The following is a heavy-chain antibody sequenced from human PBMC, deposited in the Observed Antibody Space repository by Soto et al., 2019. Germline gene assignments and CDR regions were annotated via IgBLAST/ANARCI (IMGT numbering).Heavy chain of an antibody. D-gene: IGHD2-21*02. Sequence: PGGSLRLSCVVSGFSFRDDSMNWVRQPPGKGLQWISYISSSSENIYYADSVKGRFTVSRDNAKNTLFLQMNSLRDDDSAIYYCARLPKGSVVTGWGQGSLVTVSS. CDR2: ISSSSENI. CDR3: ARLPKGSVVTG. V-gene: IGHV3-48*02. J-gene: IGHJ4*01. CDR1: GFSFRDDS.